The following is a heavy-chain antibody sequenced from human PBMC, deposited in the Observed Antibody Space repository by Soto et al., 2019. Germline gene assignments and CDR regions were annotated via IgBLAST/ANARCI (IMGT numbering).Heavy chain of an antibody. CDR3: ARVQEGATLRFDY. J-gene: IGHJ4*02. CDR2: INPNSGGT. D-gene: IGHD1-26*01. CDR1: GYTFTGYY. Sequence: ASVKVSCKASGYTFTGYYMHWVRQAPGQGLEWMGWINPNSGGTNYAQKFQGWVTMTRDTSISTAYMELSRLRSDDTAVYYCARVQEGATLRFDYWGQGTLVTVSS. V-gene: IGHV1-2*04.